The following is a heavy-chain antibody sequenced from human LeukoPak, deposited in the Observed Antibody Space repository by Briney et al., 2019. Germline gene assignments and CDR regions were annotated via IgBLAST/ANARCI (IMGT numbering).Heavy chain of an antibody. CDR3: ARGRKDYGDYYFDN. CDR2: ISAYNGNT. J-gene: IGHJ4*02. CDR1: GYTFTSYG. V-gene: IGHV1-18*01. Sequence: ASVKVSCKASGYTFTSYGITWERQAPGQGLEWMGWISAYNGNTNYAQKLQGRVTMTTDTPTSTAYMELRSLRSDDTAVYYCARGRKDYGDYYFDNWGQGTLVTVSS. D-gene: IGHD4-17*01.